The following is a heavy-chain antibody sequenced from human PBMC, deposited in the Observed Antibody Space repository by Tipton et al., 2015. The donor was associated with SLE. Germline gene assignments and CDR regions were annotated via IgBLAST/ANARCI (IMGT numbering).Heavy chain of an antibody. CDR2: INHSGST. CDR1: GWSLSGYY. J-gene: IGHJ4*02. D-gene: IGHD1-14*01. CDR3: ARTGGSRHV. Sequence: TLSLTCAVYGWSLSGYYWSWIRQPPGKGLEWIGEINHSGSTNYNPSLKSRVTKSVDTSKNQFPLKLSFVTAADTAVYYCARTGGSRHVWGQGTLVTVSS. V-gene: IGHV4-34*01.